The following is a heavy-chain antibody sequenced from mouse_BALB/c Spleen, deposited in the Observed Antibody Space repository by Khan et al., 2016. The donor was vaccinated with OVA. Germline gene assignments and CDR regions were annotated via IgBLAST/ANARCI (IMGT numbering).Heavy chain of an antibody. Sequence: QVQLKQSGAELVRPGVSVKISCEGSGYTFTDYAMHWVKQSHAKSLEWIGVISTYYGDANYNQQFKGKATMTVDKSSNTAYMDLARLTSEDSAIYYCARGGLALYTMDYWGQGTSVTVSS. CDR1: GYTFTDYA. V-gene: IGHV1S137*01. CDR2: ISTYYGDA. CDR3: ARGGLALYTMDY. J-gene: IGHJ4*01.